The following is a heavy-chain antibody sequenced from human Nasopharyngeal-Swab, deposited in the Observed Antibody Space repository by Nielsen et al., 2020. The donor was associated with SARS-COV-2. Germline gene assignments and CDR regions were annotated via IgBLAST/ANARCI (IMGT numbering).Heavy chain of an antibody. D-gene: IGHD1-26*01. CDR3: AKGLRVGSAYYFYYYMDV. J-gene: IGHJ6*03. V-gene: IGHV3-30*05. Sequence: GGSLRLSCATSGFTFRIYGMHWVRQAPGKGLEWVAVTSFDGSNKSYADSVKGRFTISKDYAQNTLYLRMNSLRAEDTAVYYCAKGLRVGSAYYFYYYMDVWGKGTTVTVSS. CDR2: TSFDGSNK. CDR1: GFTFRIYG.